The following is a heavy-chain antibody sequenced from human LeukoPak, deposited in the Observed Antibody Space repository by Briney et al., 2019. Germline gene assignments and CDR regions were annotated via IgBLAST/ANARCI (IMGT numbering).Heavy chain of an antibody. CDR2: ISGSGGST. J-gene: IGHJ6*03. Sequence: PGGSLRLSCAASGFTFSSYWMSWVRQAPGKGLEWVSAISGSGGSTYYADSVKGRFIISRDNSKNTLYLQMNSLRAEDTAVYYCAKVGAGTRGGYYYYMDVWGKGTTVTVSS. CDR1: GFTFSSYW. D-gene: IGHD6-13*01. CDR3: AKVGAGTRGGYYYYMDV. V-gene: IGHV3-23*01.